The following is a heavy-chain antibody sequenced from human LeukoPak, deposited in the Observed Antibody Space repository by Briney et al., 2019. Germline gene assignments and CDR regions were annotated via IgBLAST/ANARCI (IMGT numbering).Heavy chain of an antibody. D-gene: IGHD3-10*01. CDR2: IYTSGST. J-gene: IGHJ2*01. Sequence: SETLSLTCTVSGVSITAYYWSWIRQPPGKGLEWIGYIYTSGSTNYNPSRKSRVRISVDTSKNQFSLKMSSVTAADTPVYYCASSYYYAFDLWGRGTLVTVSP. CDR1: GVSITAYY. CDR3: ASSYYYAFDL. V-gene: IGHV4-4*09.